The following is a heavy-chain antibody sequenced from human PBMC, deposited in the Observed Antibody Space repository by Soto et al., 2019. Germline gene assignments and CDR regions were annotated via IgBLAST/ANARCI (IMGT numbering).Heavy chain of an antibody. J-gene: IGHJ4*02. Sequence: EVQLVESGGGLVKPGGSLRLSCAASGFTFSSYSMNWVRQAPGKGLEWVSSISSSSSYIYYADSVKGRFTISRDNAKNSLYLQMNSPRADDTAAYYCARGDPVTPPDYCGQGTLVTVSS. CDR2: ISSSSSYI. V-gene: IGHV3-21*01. CDR3: ARGDPVTPPDY. CDR1: GFTFSSYS. D-gene: IGHD4-17*01.